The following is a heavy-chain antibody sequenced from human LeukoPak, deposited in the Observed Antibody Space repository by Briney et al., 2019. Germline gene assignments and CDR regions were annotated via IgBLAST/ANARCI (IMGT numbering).Heavy chain of an antibody. V-gene: IGHV6-1*01. CDR2: TYYRSKWYN. CDR3: XXXHPGYSSGWYKFDY. J-gene: IGHJ4*02. Sequence: SQTLSLTCAISGDSVSSNSAAWNWIRQSPSRGLEWLGRTYYRSKWYNDYAVSVKSRITINPDTSKNQFSLQLNSVTPEDTAVYXXXXXHPGYSSGWYKFDYWGQGTLVTVSS. D-gene: IGHD6-19*01. CDR1: GDSVSSNSAA.